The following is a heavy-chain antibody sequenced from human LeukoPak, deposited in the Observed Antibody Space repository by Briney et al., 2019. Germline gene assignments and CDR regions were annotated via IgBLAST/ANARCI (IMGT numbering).Heavy chain of an antibody. V-gene: IGHV3-13*01. CDR1: GFTFSSYD. J-gene: IGHJ6*02. CDR2: IGTAGDT. CDR3: ARALPPDGMDV. Sequence: GGSLRLSCAASGFTFSSYDMHWVRQATGKGLEWVSAIGTAGDTYYPGSVKGRFTISRENAKNSLYLQMNSLRAGDMAVYYWARALPPDGMDVWGQGTTVTVSS.